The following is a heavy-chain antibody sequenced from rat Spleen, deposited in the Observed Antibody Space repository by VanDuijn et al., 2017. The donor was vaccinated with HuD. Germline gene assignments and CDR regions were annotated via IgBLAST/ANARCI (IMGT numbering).Heavy chain of an antibody. J-gene: IGHJ2*01. CDR1: GFTFSDYN. CDR3: ARLGGKYSSYNYLDN. V-gene: IGHV5-25*01. D-gene: IGHD1-2*01. Sequence: EVQLVESGGGLVQPGRSLRLSCAASGFTFSDYNMAWVRQAPRKGLEWVATISPSGGITYYRDSVKGRFTVSRDNAKNSLYLQMDSLRSEDTATYYCARLGGKYSSYNYLDNWGQGDKVTVSS. CDR2: ISPSGGIT.